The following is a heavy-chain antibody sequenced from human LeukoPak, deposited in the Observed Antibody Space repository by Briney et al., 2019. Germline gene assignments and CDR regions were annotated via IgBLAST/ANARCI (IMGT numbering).Heavy chain of an antibody. CDR3: ARVASGASPHYYYMDV. D-gene: IGHD4/OR15-4a*01. V-gene: IGHV4-38-2*01. J-gene: IGHJ6*03. CDR2: IYHSGST. CDR1: GYSISSGYY. Sequence: SETLSLTCAVSGYSISSGYYWGWIRQPPGKGLEWIGSIYHSGSTYYNPSLKSRVTISVDTSKNQFSLKLSSVTAADTAVYYCARVASGASPHYYYMDVWGKGTTVTVSS.